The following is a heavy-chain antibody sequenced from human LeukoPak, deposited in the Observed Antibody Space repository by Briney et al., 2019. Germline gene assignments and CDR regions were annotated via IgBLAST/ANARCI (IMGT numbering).Heavy chain of an antibody. Sequence: SETLSLTCAVSAAFISNYYWSWIRQAPGKGLEWIGYISTSGSTNYNPSLKCRVSISLDTSKNRFSLNLNFVTAADTAVYYCASPRSGYRYTFDYWGQGALVTVSS. V-gene: IGHV4-4*09. J-gene: IGHJ4*02. CDR1: AAFISNYY. D-gene: IGHD3-22*01. CDR2: ISTSGST. CDR3: ASPRSGYRYTFDY.